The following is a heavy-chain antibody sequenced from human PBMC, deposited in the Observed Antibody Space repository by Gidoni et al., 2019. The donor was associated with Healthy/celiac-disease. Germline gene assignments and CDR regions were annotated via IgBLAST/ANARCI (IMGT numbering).Heavy chain of an antibody. D-gene: IGHD3-3*01. CDR3: ARGVVIIGYYYGMDV. CDR2: IIPIFGTA. Sequence: QVQLVQPGAEVKKPGASVEVSCKASGGTISSYAISWVRQAPGQGLEWMGGIIPIFGTANYAQKFQGRVTITADESTSTAYMELSSLRSEDTAVYYCARGVVIIGYYYGMDVWGQGTTVTVSS. J-gene: IGHJ6*02. CDR1: GGTISSYA. V-gene: IGHV1-69*01.